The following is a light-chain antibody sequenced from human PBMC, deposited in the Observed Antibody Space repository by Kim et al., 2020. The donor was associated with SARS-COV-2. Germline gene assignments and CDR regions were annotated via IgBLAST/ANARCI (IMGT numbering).Light chain of an antibody. Sequence: IQMTQSPSSLAASVGDRITIACRASQSIGTYLNWYQQKPGKAPKLLIYAASSLQSGVPSRFIGSGSGTDFTLTISSLQPEDFATYYCQQSHTTPLLSFGGGTKVDIK. CDR3: QQSHTTPLLS. CDR1: QSIGTY. J-gene: IGKJ4*01. V-gene: IGKV1-39*01. CDR2: AAS.